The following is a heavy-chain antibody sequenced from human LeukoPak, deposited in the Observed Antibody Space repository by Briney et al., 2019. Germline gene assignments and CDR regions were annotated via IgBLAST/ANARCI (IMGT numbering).Heavy chain of an antibody. J-gene: IGHJ3*01. CDR1: GFTLSTHW. CDR3: ARGFGRP. D-gene: IGHD3-16*01. Sequence: GGSPRLSCAASGFTLSTHWMTWVRQAPGRGLEWVANIKQDGSEKYYVDSVKGRFTISRDNAKNSLYLQMNSLRAEDTAVYYCARGFGRPWGQGTMVTVSS. CDR2: IKQDGSEK. V-gene: IGHV3-7*01.